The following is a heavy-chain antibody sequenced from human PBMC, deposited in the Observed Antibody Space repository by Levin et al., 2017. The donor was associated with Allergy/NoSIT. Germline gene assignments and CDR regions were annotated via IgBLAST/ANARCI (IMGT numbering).Heavy chain of an antibody. J-gene: IGHJ4*02. D-gene: IGHD3-16*01. CDR2: MGTSSRYI. V-gene: IGHV3-21*01. CDR3: ARGRTPLRRGPDY. Sequence: GGSLRLSCAASGFIFSNYDMNWVRQAPGKGLEWVSSMGTSSRYIYYADSVMGRFTISRDNAKNSLYLQMNSLRVEDTAVYYCARGRTPLRRGPDYWGQGTLVTVSS. CDR1: GFIFSNYD.